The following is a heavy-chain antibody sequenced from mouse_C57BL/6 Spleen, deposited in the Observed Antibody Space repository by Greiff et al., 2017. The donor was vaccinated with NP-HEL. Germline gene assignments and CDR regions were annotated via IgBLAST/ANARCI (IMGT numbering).Heavy chain of an antibody. Sequence: QVQLQQSGAELARPGASVKLSCKASGYTFTSYGISWVKQRTGQGLEWIGEIYPRSGNTYYNEKFKGKATLTADKSSSTAYMELRSLTSEDSAVYFCARWDTTVLGWYFDVWGTGTTVTVSS. V-gene: IGHV1-81*01. CDR2: IYPRSGNT. CDR3: ARWDTTVLGWYFDV. CDR1: GYTFTSYG. D-gene: IGHD1-1*01. J-gene: IGHJ1*03.